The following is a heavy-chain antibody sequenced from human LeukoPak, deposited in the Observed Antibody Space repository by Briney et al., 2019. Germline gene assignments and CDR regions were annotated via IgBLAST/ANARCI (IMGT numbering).Heavy chain of an antibody. J-gene: IGHJ4*02. CDR3: AKVRPARFVESSGWLELGY. D-gene: IGHD6-19*01. CDR1: GFTFDDYA. V-gene: IGHV3-43*02. CDR2: ISGDGSRT. Sequence: GGSLRLSCAASGFTFDDYAMHWVRLAPGKGLEWVSLISGDGSRTYYADSVKGRFTISRDNGKNSLYLQMNSLRTEDTAFYYCAKVRPARFVESSGWLELGYWGQGTLVTVSS.